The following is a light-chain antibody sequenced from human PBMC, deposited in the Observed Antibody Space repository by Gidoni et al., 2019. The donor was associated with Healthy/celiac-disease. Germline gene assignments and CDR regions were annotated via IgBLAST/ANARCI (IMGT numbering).Light chain of an antibody. Sequence: ALPNPASVPGSPGQSITISCTGSSSDIGDYDFVSWYQQHPGEAPQLVIYDVTNRPSGIPDRFSGFKSGNTASLTISGLQAEDEADYYCSSYSITAPVVFGGGTRLTVL. CDR3: SSYSITAPVV. V-gene: IGLV2-14*03. CDR1: SSDIGDYDF. CDR2: DVT. J-gene: IGLJ3*02.